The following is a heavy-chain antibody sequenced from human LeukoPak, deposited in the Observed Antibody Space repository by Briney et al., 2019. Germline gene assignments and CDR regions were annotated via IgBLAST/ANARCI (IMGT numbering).Heavy chain of an antibody. D-gene: IGHD1-7*01. V-gene: IGHV1-8*01. CDR3: ARGYNWNYVRYFDY. Sequence: GASVKVSCKASGYTFTDYDINWVRQATGQGLEWMGWMNPNSGNTGYAQKFQGRVTITRNTSISTAYMELSSLRSEDTAVYYCARGYNWNYVRYFDYWGQGTLVTVSS. CDR2: MNPNSGNT. CDR1: GYTFTDYD. J-gene: IGHJ4*02.